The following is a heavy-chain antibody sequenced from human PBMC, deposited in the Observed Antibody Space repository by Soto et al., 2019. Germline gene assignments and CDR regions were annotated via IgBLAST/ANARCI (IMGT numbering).Heavy chain of an antibody. Sequence: GSLRLSCAASGFTFSSYWMHWVRQAPGKGLVWVSRINSDGSSTSYADSVKGRFTISRDNAKNTLYLQMNSLRAEDTAVYYCARDGCSSTSCRTDAFDIWGQGTMVTVSS. CDR2: INSDGSST. V-gene: IGHV3-74*01. CDR1: GFTFSSYW. CDR3: ARDGCSSTSCRTDAFDI. J-gene: IGHJ3*02. D-gene: IGHD2-2*01.